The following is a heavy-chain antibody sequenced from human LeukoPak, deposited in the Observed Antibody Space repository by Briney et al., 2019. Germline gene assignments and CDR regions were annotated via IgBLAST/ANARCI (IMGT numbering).Heavy chain of an antibody. CDR1: GGSFSGYY. V-gene: IGHV4-34*01. Sequence: SETLSLTCAVYGGSFSGYYWSWIRQPPAKGLEWIGGINHSGSTNYNPSLKSRVTISVDTSKTQFSLKLSSVTAADTAVYYCARIRGRFPLPPRAVIDYWGQGTLVTVSS. CDR3: ARIRGRFPLPPRAVIDY. D-gene: IGHD3-10*01. CDR2: INHSGST. J-gene: IGHJ4*02.